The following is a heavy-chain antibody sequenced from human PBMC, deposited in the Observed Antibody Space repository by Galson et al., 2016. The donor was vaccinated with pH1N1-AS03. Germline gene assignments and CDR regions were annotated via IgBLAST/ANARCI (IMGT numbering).Heavy chain of an antibody. J-gene: IGHJ4*02. CDR2: MTPNNGNT. V-gene: IGHV1-8*01. Sequence: MGWMTPNNGNTGYAQRFQGRVTRTRNTSISTAYMELSGLQSEDTAVYYCARSFLGETDDWGQGTLVIVS. CDR3: ARSFLGETDD. D-gene: IGHD3-16*01.